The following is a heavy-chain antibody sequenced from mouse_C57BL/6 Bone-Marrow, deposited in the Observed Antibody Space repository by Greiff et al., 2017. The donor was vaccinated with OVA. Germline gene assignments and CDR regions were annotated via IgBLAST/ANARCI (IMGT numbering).Heavy chain of an antibody. V-gene: IGHV1-69*01. CDR2: IDPSDSYT. CDR3: ARERGYYYGSLDY. D-gene: IGHD1-1*01. Sequence: VQLQQSGAELVMPGASVKLSCKASGYTFTSYWMHWVKQRPGQGLEWIGEIDPSDSYTNYNQKFKGKSTLTVDKSSSTVYMQLSSLTSEDSAVYYCARERGYYYGSLDYWGQGTTLTVSS. CDR1: GYTFTSYW. J-gene: IGHJ2*01.